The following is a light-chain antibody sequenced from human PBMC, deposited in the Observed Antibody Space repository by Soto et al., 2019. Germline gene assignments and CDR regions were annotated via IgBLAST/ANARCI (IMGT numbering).Light chain of an antibody. CDR2: AAS. J-gene: IGKJ4*01. Sequence: DVQMTQSPSSLSASVGDRVTITCRASQGIAPYLAWFQQKPGKVPKLLIYAASTLQSGLPSRFSRSRSGTDFTLTISSLQPEDVATYYCQKYNSAPLTFGGGTKVEIK. CDR1: QGIAPY. V-gene: IGKV1-27*01. CDR3: QKYNSAPLT.